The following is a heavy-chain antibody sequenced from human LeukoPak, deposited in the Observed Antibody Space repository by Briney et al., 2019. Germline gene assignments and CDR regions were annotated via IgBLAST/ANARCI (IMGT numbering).Heavy chain of an antibody. CDR3: ARWGHFDTSGYFVVDY. V-gene: IGHV4-59*01. Sequence: SETLSLTCSISDGSISSYYWNWIRQSPGKGLEWIGHIHYSGSTHYNPPLQSRVSISIDTSKNHFSLKLRSVTVVDTAVYYCARWGHFDTSGYFVVDYWGQGTLVTVSS. CDR1: DGSISSYY. J-gene: IGHJ4*02. D-gene: IGHD3-22*01. CDR2: IHYSGST.